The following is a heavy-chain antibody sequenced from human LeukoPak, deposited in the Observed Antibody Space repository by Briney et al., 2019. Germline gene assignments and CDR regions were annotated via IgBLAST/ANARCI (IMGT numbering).Heavy chain of an antibody. Sequence: SETLSLTCAVSGVSISSSNWWSWVRQPPGKGLEWIGEIYHSGSTNYNPSLKSRVTISVDKSKNQFSLKLSSVTAADTAVYYCARDEGGTQGVFDYWGQGTLVTVSS. CDR2: IYHSGST. D-gene: IGHD1-26*01. V-gene: IGHV4-4*02. CDR1: GVSISSSNW. CDR3: ARDEGGTQGVFDY. J-gene: IGHJ4*02.